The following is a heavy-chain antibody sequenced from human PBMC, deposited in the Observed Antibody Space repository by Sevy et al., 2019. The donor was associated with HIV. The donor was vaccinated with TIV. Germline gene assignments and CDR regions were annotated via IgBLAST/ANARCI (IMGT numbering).Heavy chain of an antibody. CDR3: AITADFWSGYPN. Sequence: GGSLRLSCAASGFTFSSNGMNWVRQAPGKGLEWVSAVSGSGGGGSHGSTCYADSVKGRFTMSRDNSKNTLYLQMNSRRAEDTAVYYCAITADFWSGYPNWGQGTLVTVSS. CDR2: VSGSGGGGSHGST. J-gene: IGHJ4*02. CDR1: GFTFSSNG. D-gene: IGHD3-3*01. V-gene: IGHV3-23*01.